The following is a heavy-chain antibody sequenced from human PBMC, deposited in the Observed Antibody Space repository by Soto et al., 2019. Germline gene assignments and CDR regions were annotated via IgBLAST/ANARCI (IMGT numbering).Heavy chain of an antibody. J-gene: IGHJ4*02. D-gene: IGHD2-15*01. CDR1: GGTFSIYA. Sequence: SVKVSCKASGGTFSIYAISCVLQAPGQGLDWMGGIIPIFGTANYAQKFQGRVTITADESTSTAYMELSSLRSEDTAVYYCARYSEATSAFDYWGQGTLVTVSS. CDR2: IIPIFGTA. CDR3: ARYSEATSAFDY. V-gene: IGHV1-69*13.